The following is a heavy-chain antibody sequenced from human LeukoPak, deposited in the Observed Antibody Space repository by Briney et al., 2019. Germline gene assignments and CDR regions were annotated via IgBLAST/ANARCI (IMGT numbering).Heavy chain of an antibody. CDR3: ARDPAASFWSADRHFDY. CDR1: GYSFTSYW. V-gene: IGHV5-51*01. CDR2: IYPGGSDT. J-gene: IGHJ4*02. Sequence: GESLKISCKGSGYSFTSYWIGWVRQMPGKGLEWMGIIYPGGSDTRYSPSFQGQVTISADKSISTAYLQWSSLKASDTAMYYCARDPAASFWSADRHFDYWGQGTLVTVSS. D-gene: IGHD2-2*01.